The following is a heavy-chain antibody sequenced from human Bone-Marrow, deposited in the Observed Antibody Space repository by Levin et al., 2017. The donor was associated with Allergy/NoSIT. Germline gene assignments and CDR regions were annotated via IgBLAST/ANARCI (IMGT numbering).Heavy chain of an antibody. CDR2: ISYDGSNK. J-gene: IGHJ6*02. CDR3: AKVLQAAAGTVYYYYGMDS. D-gene: IGHD6-13*01. V-gene: IGHV3-30*18. Sequence: SCAASGFTFSSYGMHWVRQAPGKGLEWVAVISYDGSNKYYADSVKGRFTISRDNSKNTLYLQMNSLRAEDTAVYYCAKVLQAAAGTVYYYYGMDSWGQGPTVTVS. CDR1: GFTFSSYG.